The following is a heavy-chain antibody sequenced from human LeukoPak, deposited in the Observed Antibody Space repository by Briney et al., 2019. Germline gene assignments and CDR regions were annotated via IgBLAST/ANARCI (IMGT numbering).Heavy chain of an antibody. J-gene: IGHJ4*02. CDR3: ASADYGDYVTFDY. CDR1: GFTFSSYW. Sequence: GGSLRLSCAASGFTFSSYWMSWVRQAPGKGLEWVANIKQDGSEKYYVDSVKGRFTISRDDAKNSLYLQMNSLRAEDTAVYYCASADYGDYVTFDYWGQGTLVTVSS. V-gene: IGHV3-7*01. CDR2: IKQDGSEK. D-gene: IGHD4-17*01.